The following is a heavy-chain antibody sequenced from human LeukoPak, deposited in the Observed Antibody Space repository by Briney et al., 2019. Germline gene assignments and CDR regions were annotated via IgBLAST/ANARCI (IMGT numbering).Heavy chain of an antibody. CDR2: IYYSGTT. CDR3: ARGSVYCSGVSCYDYYYYGMDV. Sequence: SETLSLTCTVSGGSISTSNYYWGWIRQPPGRGLEWIGTIYYSGTTYYNPSLQSRVTMSVDTSKNHFSLKLYSVTAADTAVYYCARGSVYCSGVSCYDYYYYGMDVWGQGTTVTVSS. CDR1: GGSISTSNYY. V-gene: IGHV4-39*02. J-gene: IGHJ6*02. D-gene: IGHD2-15*01.